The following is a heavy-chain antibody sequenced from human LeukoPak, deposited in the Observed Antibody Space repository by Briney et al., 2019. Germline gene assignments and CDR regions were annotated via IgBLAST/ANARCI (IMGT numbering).Heavy chain of an antibody. CDR2: IHYSGAT. Sequence: SETLSLTCTVSGGSISGYYWGWIRQPPGKGLEWLGYIHYSGATNYIPSLKSRVTISVDTSKNQSSVKLRSVTAADTAVYYCVKVGTGTVDYWGQGALVTVSS. CDR1: GGSISGYY. CDR3: VKVGTGTVDY. V-gene: IGHV4-59*12. D-gene: IGHD1-1*01. J-gene: IGHJ4*02.